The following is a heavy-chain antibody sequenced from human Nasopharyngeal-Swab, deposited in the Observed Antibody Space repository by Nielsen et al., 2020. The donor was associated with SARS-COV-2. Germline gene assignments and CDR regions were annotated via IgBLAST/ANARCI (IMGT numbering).Heavy chain of an antibody. J-gene: IGHJ3*02. D-gene: IGHD1-26*01. CDR2: ISSSSSTI. V-gene: IGHV3-48*02. CDR1: GFTFSSYS. Sequence: GGSLRLSCAASGFTFSSYSMNWVRQAPGKVLEWVSYISSSSSTIYYADSVKGRFTISRDNAKNSLYLQMNSLRDEDTAVYYCARDRGYSGTYDAFDIWGQGTMVTVSS. CDR3: ARDRGYSGTYDAFDI.